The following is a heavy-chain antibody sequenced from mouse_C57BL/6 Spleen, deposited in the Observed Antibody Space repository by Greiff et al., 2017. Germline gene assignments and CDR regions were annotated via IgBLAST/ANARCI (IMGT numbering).Heavy chain of an antibody. J-gene: IGHJ1*03. Sequence: VQLQQPGAELVKPGASVKLSCKASGYTFTSYWMHWVKQRPGQGLEWIGMIHPNSGSTNYNEKFKSKATLTVDKSSSTAYMQLSSLTSEDSAVYYCARYGYDVGYFDVWGTGTTVTVSS. CDR1: GYTFTSYW. CDR2: IHPNSGST. CDR3: ARYGYDVGYFDV. D-gene: IGHD2-2*01. V-gene: IGHV1-64*01.